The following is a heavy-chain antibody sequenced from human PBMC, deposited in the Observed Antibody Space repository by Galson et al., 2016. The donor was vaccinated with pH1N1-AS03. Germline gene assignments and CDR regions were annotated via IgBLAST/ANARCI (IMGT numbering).Heavy chain of an antibody. J-gene: IGHJ4*02. CDR1: GFTSTKSA. CDR2: VSGSGFGT. Sequence: SLRLSCATSGFTSTKSAMSWVRQAPGKGLEWVSSVSGSGFGTFYSDSVKCRFTISRDNSKNTLYLQMNSLRADDSAVYFCATRKGDYDGPEEWGQGTLVTVSS. D-gene: IGHD3-16*01. CDR3: ATRKGDYDGPEE. V-gene: IGHV3-23*01.